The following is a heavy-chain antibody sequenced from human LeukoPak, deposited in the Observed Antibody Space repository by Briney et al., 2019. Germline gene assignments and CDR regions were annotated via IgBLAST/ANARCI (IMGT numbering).Heavy chain of an antibody. CDR1: GFRIGDYY. D-gene: IGHD1-26*01. V-gene: IGHV3-11*01. CDR3: AREAWANVDY. CDR2: ISGSGGTV. Sequence: GGSLRLSCAASGFRIGDYYMSWIRQAPGKGLECISYISGSGGTVRYADSVKGRFTISRDNAENSLYLQMSSLRVEDTAVYYCAREAWANVDYWGQGTLVAVPS. J-gene: IGHJ4*02.